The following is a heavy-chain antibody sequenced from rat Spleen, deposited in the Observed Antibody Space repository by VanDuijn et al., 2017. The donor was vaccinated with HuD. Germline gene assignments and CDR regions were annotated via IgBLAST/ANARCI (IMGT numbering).Heavy chain of an antibody. V-gene: IGHV5-29*01. CDR3: ARHPNNYFDY. D-gene: IGHD1-10*01. Sequence: EVQLVESDGGLVQPGRSLKLSCAASGFTFSNYGMHWIRQAPTKGLEWVATISYDGSSTYYRDSVKGRFTISRDNAKSTLYLQMDSLRSEDTATYYCARHPNNYFDYWGQGVMVTVSS. CDR1: GFTFSNYG. CDR2: ISYDGSST. J-gene: IGHJ2*01.